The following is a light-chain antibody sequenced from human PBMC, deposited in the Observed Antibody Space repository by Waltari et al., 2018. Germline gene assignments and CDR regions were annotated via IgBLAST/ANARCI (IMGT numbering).Light chain of an antibody. J-gene: IGKJ3*01. CDR2: AAS. V-gene: IGKV1-39*01. CDR3: QQSYSNLPFT. Sequence: QMTQSPSSLSASIGDRVTITCRASQTISTYLNWYQHKPGKAPKLLISAASTLQSGVPSRFSGSGSGTDFTLTISSLQPEDFATYYCQQSYSNLPFTVGPGTKVDIK. CDR1: QTISTY.